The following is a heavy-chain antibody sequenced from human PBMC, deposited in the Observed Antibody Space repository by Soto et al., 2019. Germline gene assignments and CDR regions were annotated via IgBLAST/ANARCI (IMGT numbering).Heavy chain of an antibody. CDR2: INSDGSST. CDR3: ARIAAAGTGYYYYGMDV. D-gene: IGHD6-13*01. Sequence: PGGSLRLSCAASGFTFSSYWMHWVRQAPGKGLVWVSRINSDGSSTSYADSVKGRFTISRDNSKNTLYLQMNSLRAEDTAVYYCARIAAAGTGYYYYGMDVWGQGTTVTVS. CDR1: GFTFSSYW. J-gene: IGHJ6*02. V-gene: IGHV3-74*01.